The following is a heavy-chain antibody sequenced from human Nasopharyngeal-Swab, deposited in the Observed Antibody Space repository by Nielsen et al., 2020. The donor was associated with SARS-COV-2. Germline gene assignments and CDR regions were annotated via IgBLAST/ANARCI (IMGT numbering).Heavy chain of an antibody. J-gene: IGHJ4*02. CDR3: ARIPPLDYYFDY. Sequence: WSRQAPGKALEWLALIDWDDDKYYSTSLKTRLTISKDTSKNQVVLTMTNMDPVDTATYYCARIPPLDYYFDYWGQGTLVTVSS. D-gene: IGHD3/OR15-3a*01. CDR2: IDWDDDK. V-gene: IGHV2-70*01.